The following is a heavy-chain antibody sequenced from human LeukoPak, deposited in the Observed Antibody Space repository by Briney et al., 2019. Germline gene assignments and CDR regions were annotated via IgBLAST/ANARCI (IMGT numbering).Heavy chain of an antibody. CDR1: GGSISSGSYY. Sequence: RSSETLSLTCTVSGGSISSGSYYWSWIRQPAGKGLEWIGRIYTSGSTNYNPSLKSRVTMSVDTSENQFSLKLSSVTAADTAVYYCARVQAVAGTLYFDYWGQGTLVTVSS. CDR3: ARVQAVAGTLYFDY. D-gene: IGHD6-19*01. J-gene: IGHJ4*02. CDR2: IYTSGST. V-gene: IGHV4-61*02.